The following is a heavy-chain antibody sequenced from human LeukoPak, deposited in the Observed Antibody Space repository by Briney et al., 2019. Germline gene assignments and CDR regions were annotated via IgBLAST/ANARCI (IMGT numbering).Heavy chain of an antibody. V-gene: IGHV4-39*01. CDR3: ARYGSRDCTSTRCSLRAFDY. J-gene: IGHJ4*02. D-gene: IGHD2-2*01. CDR2: IYYSGST. CDR1: SGSISSRSYY. Sequence: SETLSLTCTVSSGSISSRSYYWGWIRQPPGKGLEWIGSIYYSGSTYYNPPLKSRATISIDTSKNQFSLELSSVTAADTAVYYCARYGSRDCTSTRCSLRAFDYWGQGTLVTVSS.